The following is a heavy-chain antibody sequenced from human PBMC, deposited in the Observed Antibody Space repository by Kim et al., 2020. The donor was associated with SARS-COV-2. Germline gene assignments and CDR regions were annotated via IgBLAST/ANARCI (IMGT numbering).Heavy chain of an antibody. V-gene: IGHV3-30*18. CDR1: GFTFSSYG. CDR3: AKDIGSGSPGGMDV. D-gene: IGHD1-26*01. Sequence: GGSLRLSCAASGFTFSSYGMHWVRQAPGKGLEWVAVISYDGSNKYYADSVKGRFTISRDNSKNTLYLQMNSLRAEDTAVYYCAKDIGSGSPGGMDVWGQG. J-gene: IGHJ6*02. CDR2: ISYDGSNK.